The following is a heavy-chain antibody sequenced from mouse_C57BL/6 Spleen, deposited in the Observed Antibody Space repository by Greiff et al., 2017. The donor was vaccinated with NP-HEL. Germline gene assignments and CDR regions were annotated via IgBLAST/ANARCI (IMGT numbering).Heavy chain of an antibody. V-gene: IGHV1-64*01. Sequence: QVQLQQPGAELVKPGASVKLSCKASGYTFTSYWMHWVKQRPGQGLEWIGMIHPNSGSTNYNEKFKSKATLTVDKSSSTAYMQLSSLTSEDSAVYYCAKSHWGYYAMDYLGQGTSVTVSS. CDR3: AKSHWGYYAMDY. D-gene: IGHD4-1*01. CDR1: GYTFTSYW. CDR2: IHPNSGST. J-gene: IGHJ4*01.